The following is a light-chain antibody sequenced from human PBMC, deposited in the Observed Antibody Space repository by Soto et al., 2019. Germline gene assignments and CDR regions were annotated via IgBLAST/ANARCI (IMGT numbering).Light chain of an antibody. J-gene: IGLJ1*01. CDR2: DVS. CDR3: CSYTTSNTRQIV. V-gene: IGLV2-14*01. CDR1: GSDVGGYKY. Sequence: QSVLTQPASVSGSPGRSITISCTGTGSDVGGYKYVSWYQQLPGKAPKFMIYDVSNRPSGVSNRFSGSKSGNTASLTISGLQAEDEADYYCCSYTTSNTRQIVFGTGTKVTVL.